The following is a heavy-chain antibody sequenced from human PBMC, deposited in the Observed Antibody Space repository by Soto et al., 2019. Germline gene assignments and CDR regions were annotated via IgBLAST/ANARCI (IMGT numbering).Heavy chain of an antibody. Sequence: GGSLRLSCAASGFTVSNNYMSWVRQAPGKGLEWVSVIYSGGSTYYADSVKGRFTISRDNSKNTLYLQMNSLRAEDTAVYYCAREVLLFFGEYYGMDVWGQGTTVTVSS. V-gene: IGHV3-66*01. CDR3: AREVLLFFGEYYGMDV. CDR1: GFTVSNNY. D-gene: IGHD3-10*01. CDR2: IYSGGST. J-gene: IGHJ6*02.